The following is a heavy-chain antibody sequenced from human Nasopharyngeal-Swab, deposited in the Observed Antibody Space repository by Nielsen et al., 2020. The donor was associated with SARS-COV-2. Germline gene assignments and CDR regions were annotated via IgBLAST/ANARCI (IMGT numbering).Heavy chain of an antibody. V-gene: IGHV4-61*02. Sequence: SETLSLTCTVSGGSISSGSYYWSWIRQPAGKGLEWIGRIYTSGSTNYNPSLKSRVTISVDTSKNQFSLKLSSVTAADTAVYYCARYSSSWLYYYGMDVWGQGTTVTVSS. J-gene: IGHJ6*02. CDR2: IYTSGST. CDR1: GGSISSGSYY. D-gene: IGHD6-13*01. CDR3: ARYSSSWLYYYGMDV.